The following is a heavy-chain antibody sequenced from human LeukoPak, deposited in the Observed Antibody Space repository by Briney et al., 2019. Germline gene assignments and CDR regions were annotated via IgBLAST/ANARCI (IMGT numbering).Heavy chain of an antibody. Sequence: GASVKASCMASGYTFTHYHIHWVRQAPGQGLEWLGWINPKKGDTGYSERIEGRVTMTRDTSISTVYMELRSLTSDDAAVYYCARDAGPAFGGAFDLWGLGTLVTVSS. J-gene: IGHJ4*02. D-gene: IGHD3-3*01. CDR2: INPKKGDT. V-gene: IGHV1-2*02. CDR3: ARDAGPAFGGAFDL. CDR1: GYTFTHYH.